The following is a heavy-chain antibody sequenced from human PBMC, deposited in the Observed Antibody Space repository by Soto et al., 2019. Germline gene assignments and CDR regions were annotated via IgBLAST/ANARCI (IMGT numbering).Heavy chain of an antibody. J-gene: IGHJ6*02. CDR3: ARVSGSYYYGMDV. CDR1: GGSICSSNW. Sequence: PSETLSLTCAVSGGSICSSNWWSWVRQPPGKGLEWIGEIYHSGSTNYNPSLKSRVTISVDKSKNQFSLKLSSVTAADTAVYYCARVSGSYYYGMDVWGQGTTVTVSS. V-gene: IGHV4-4*02. CDR2: IYHSGST. D-gene: IGHD1-26*01.